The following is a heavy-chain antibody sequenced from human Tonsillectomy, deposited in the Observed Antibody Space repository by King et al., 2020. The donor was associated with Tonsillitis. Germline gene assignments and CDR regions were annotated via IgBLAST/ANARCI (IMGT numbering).Heavy chain of an antibody. CDR2: IYPSSDTT. D-gene: IGHD1-26*01. J-gene: IGHJ4*02. CDR3: TREKPRACFFAY. V-gene: IGHV1-46*01. Sequence: AQLVQSGAEVTKPGASVKVSCKASGYTFTSYYLHWVRQAPGQGLEYMGVIYPSSDTTATAQKFQGRVTLTWDSSTTTVYMELSSLRSDDTAVYYCTREKPRACFFAYWGQGSLVTVTS. CDR1: GYTFTSYY.